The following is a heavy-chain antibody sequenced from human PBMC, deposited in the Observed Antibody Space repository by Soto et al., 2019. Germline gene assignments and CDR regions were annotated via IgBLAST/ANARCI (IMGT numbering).Heavy chain of an antibody. CDR2: IIPIFGTA. V-gene: IGHV1-69*13. CDR1: GGTFSSYA. CDR3: AREAAYGDSTFWY. J-gene: IGHJ4*02. Sequence: GASVKVSCKASGGTFSSYAISCVRQAPGQGLEWMGGIIPIFGTANYAQKFQGRVTITADESTSTAYMELSSLRSEDTAVYYCAREAAYGDSTFWYWGQGTLVTVSS. D-gene: IGHD4-17*01.